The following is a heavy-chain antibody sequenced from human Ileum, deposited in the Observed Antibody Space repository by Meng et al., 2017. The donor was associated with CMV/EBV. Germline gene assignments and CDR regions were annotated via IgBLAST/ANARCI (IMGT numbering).Heavy chain of an antibody. J-gene: IGHJ4*02. V-gene: IGHV4-59*01. D-gene: IGHD6-13*01. CDR3: ARAQYSSSWSSFDY. Sequence: QAQSPESGPGLGKPSETLSLTCRFSGGSFSSYYWNWIRQPPGKGLEWIGYIFYSGSTNYNPSLKSRVTISVDTSKNQFSLKLTSVTAADTAVYYCARAQYSSSWSSFDYWGQGTLVTVSS. CDR2: IFYSGST. CDR1: GGSFSSYY.